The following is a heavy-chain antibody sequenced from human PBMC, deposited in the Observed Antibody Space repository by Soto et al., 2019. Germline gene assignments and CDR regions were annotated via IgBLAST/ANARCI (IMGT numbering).Heavy chain of an antibody. J-gene: IGHJ6*02. CDR3: AREVKGGVAGYYYYYYGMDV. V-gene: IGHV4-34*01. Sequence: AVYGGSFSGYYWSWIRQPPGKGLEWIGEINHSGGTNYNPSLKSRVTISVDTSKNQFSLKLSSVTAADTAVYYCAREVKGGVAGYYYYYYGMDVWGQGTTVTVSS. D-gene: IGHD6-19*01. CDR1: GGSFSGYY. CDR2: INHSGGT.